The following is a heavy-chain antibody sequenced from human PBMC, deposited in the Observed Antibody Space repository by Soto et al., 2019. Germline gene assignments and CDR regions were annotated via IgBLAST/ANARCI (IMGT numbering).Heavy chain of an antibody. CDR2: IYYSGST. CDR3: ARVAVVVDY. V-gene: IGHV4-61*01. D-gene: IGHD2-15*01. J-gene: IGHJ4*02. Sequence: QVQLQESGPGLVKPSETLSLTCTVSGGSVSSGSYYWSWIRQPPGKGLEWIGYIYYSGSTNYNPSLKSRVTISVDTSENQFSLKLSSVTAADTAVYYCARVAVVVDYWGQGTLVTVSS. CDR1: GGSVSSGSYY.